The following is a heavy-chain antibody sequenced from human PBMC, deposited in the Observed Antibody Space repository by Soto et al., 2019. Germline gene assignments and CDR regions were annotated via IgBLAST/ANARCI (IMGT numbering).Heavy chain of an antibody. V-gene: IGHV3-30-3*01. CDR3: ARAPRGMDV. Sequence: QEQLVESGGGVVQPGRSLRLSCVASGFMFSSYAMHWVRQAPGKGLEGVAVISYDGSKKYYTDSVKGRYTISRDDSKNTLYLERTSLRVADTAVYYCARAPRGMDVWGQGTTVNVSS. J-gene: IGHJ6*01. CDR1: GFMFSSYA. CDR2: ISYDGSKK.